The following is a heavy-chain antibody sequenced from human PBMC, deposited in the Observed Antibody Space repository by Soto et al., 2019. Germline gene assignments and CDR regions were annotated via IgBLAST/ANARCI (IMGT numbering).Heavy chain of an antibody. J-gene: IGHJ5*02. V-gene: IGHV4-59*01. D-gene: IGHD6-13*01. CDR3: ARAYSSSSLYWFDP. Sequence: PSETLSLTCTVSGGSISSYYWSWIRQPPGKGLEWIGYIYYSGCTNYNPSLKSRVTISVDTSKNQFSLKLNSVTAADTAVYYCARAYSSSSLYWFDPWGPGTLVTVSS. CDR2: IYYSGCT. CDR1: GGSISSYY.